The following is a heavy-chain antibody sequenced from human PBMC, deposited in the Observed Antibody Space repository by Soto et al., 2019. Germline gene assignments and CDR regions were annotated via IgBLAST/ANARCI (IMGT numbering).Heavy chain of an antibody. CDR2: IYSTGTT. CDR3: AKDGRGSGSHYNSFGY. V-gene: IGHV3-53*01. J-gene: IGHJ4*02. D-gene: IGHD3-10*01. CDR1: GFIVGNNY. Sequence: EVQLVESGGGLIQPGGSLKLSCAASGFIVGNNYMSWDRQAPGQGLEWVSLIYSTGTTKYADSVKGRFTVSRDNAKNTLYLQMNSLRAEDTAVYYCAKDGRGSGSHYNSFGYWGQGTLVTVSS.